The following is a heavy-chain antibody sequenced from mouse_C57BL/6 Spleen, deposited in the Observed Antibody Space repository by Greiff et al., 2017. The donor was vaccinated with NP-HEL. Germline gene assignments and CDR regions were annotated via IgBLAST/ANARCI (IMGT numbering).Heavy chain of an antibody. Sequence: QVQLKESGAELVKPGASVKISCKASGYAFSSYWMNWVKQRPGKGLEWIGQIYPGDGDTNYNGKFKGKATLTADKSSSTAYMQLSSLTSEDSAVYFCASHYGSSYDYYAMDYWGQGTSVTVSS. CDR2: IYPGDGDT. CDR1: GYAFSSYW. V-gene: IGHV1-80*01. J-gene: IGHJ4*01. D-gene: IGHD1-1*01. CDR3: ASHYGSSYDYYAMDY.